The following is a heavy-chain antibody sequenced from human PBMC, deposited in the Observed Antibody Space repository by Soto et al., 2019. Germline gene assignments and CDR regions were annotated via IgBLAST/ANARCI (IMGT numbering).Heavy chain of an antibody. J-gene: IGHJ4*02. V-gene: IGHV2-70*04. D-gene: IGHD3-3*01. CDR3: ARTYYDFWSGGYYFDY. CDR1: GFSLSNARMG. CDR2: IDWDDDK. Sequence: SGPTLVNPTETLTLTCTVSGFSLSNARMGVSWIRQPPGKALEWLARIDWDDDKFYSTSLKTRLTISKDTSKNQVVLTMTNMDPVDTATYYCARTYYDFWSGGYYFDYWGQGTLVTVSS.